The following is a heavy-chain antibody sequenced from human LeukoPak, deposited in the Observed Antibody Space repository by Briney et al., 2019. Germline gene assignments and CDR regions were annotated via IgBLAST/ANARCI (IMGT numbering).Heavy chain of an antibody. D-gene: IGHD3-16*01. V-gene: IGHV3-7*01. CDR2: IKQDGSEK. Sequence: GGSLRLSCAASGFSVSDYWMTWVRQAPGKGLERVANIKQDGSEKTYVDSVKGRFTISRDNAKNSLYLQMNSLRVEDTAMYYCVRDGGTDWYDPWGQGTLVTVFS. CDR1: GFSVSDYW. J-gene: IGHJ5*02. CDR3: VRDGGTDWYDP.